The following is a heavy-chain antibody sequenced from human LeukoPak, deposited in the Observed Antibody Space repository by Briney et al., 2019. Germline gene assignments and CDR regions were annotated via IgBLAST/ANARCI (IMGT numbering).Heavy chain of an antibody. J-gene: IGHJ5*02. Sequence: PGGSLRLSCAVSGFNFSTYWMSWVRQAPGKGLEWVANIKEDGSAQYYVGSVKGRFTISRDNAKNSLNLQMNSLRAEDTAVYYCATSSNAPGNHWGQGTLVTVSS. V-gene: IGHV3-7*01. CDR2: IKEDGSAQ. D-gene: IGHD2-2*01. CDR1: GFNFSTYW. CDR3: ATSSNAPGNH.